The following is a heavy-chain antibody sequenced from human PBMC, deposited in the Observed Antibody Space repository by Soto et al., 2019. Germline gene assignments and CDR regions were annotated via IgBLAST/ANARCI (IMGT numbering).Heavy chain of an antibody. D-gene: IGHD1-26*01. Sequence: GGSLRLSCAASGFIFSKAWMSWVRQAPGKGLEWVGHIKRKSDGGTTDYAAHMKDRFTISRDDSNNTLYLQINSLKIEDTAVYYCATGGKHVVLVGDLPYFYFGMDVWGQGATVTVSS. V-gene: IGHV3-15*01. CDR1: GFIFSKAW. CDR3: ATGGKHVVLVGDLPYFYFGMDV. CDR2: IKRKSDGGTT. J-gene: IGHJ6*02.